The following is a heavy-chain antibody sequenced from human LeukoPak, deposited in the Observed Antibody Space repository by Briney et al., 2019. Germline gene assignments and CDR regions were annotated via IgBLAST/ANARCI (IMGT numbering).Heavy chain of an antibody. V-gene: IGHV4-61*01. CDR3: ATSPFVGRNSSGPRPYFDY. CDR2: IYYSGST. CDR1: GGSITSDIFY. J-gene: IGHJ4*02. D-gene: IGHD6-19*01. Sequence: SETLSLTCTVSGGSITSDIFYWNWIRQHPGKGLEWIGYIYYSGSTNYNPSLKSRVTISVDTSKNQFSLKLSSVTAADTAVYYCATSPFVGRNSSGPRPYFDYWGQGTLVTVSS.